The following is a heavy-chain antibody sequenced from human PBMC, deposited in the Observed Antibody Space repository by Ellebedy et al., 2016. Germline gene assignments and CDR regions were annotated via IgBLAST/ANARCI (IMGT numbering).Heavy chain of an antibody. CDR3: ARGRGYGGDSNFDN. CDR2: IFHSGST. Sequence: SETLSLXXSVSGYGIIAGYYWGWVRQPPGKGLEWIGTIFHSGSTYYNPSLKSRLTISVDTSKNEFSLTLSSVTAADTAVYYCARGRGYGGDSNFDNWGQGTLVTVSS. CDR1: GYGIIAGYY. D-gene: IGHD4-23*01. V-gene: IGHV4-38-2*02. J-gene: IGHJ4*02.